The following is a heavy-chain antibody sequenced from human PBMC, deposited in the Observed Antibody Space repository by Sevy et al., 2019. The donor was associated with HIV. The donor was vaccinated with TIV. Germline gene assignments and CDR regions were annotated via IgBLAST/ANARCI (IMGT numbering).Heavy chain of an antibody. Sequence: SETLSLTCSVSGDSISSYFWTWVRQSPGKGLEWIGNVYFTGNTDYSPSLKSRVTLSLDTSKSQFSLTLESVTAADTAIYFCARDSTTRPRVLDYWGQGTLVTVSS. V-gene: IGHV4-59*01. D-gene: IGHD1-1*01. CDR1: GDSISSYF. CDR3: ARDSTTRPRVLDY. CDR2: VYFTGNT. J-gene: IGHJ4*02.